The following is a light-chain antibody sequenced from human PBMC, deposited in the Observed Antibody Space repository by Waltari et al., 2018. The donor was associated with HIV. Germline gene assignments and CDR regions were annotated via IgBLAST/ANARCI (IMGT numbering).Light chain of an antibody. CDR2: GAI. CDR1: QRVGSN. Sequence: VVMTQSPAALSVSPGERATLSCRASQRVGSNVAWYHQRPGQPVRLLIHGAITRATGVPGRLSGSGSGTDFTLSIDGLQSDDFGLYYCQQYHDWPTFGQGTKVDI. CDR3: QQYHDWPT. V-gene: IGKV3-15*01. J-gene: IGKJ1*01.